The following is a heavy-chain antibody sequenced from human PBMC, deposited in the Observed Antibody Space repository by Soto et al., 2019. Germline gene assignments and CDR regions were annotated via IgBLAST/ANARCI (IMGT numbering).Heavy chain of an antibody. J-gene: IGHJ4*02. CDR3: AHSHSLYCSSTRRYVH. Sequence: SGPTLVNPTQTLTLTGTFSGFSLSTSGVGVGWIRQPPGKALEWLALIYWDDDKRYSPSLKSRLTITKDTSKNQVVLTMTNMDPVDTATYYCAHSHSLYCSSTRRYVHWGQGSRVTVPS. D-gene: IGHD2-2*01. CDR2: IYWDDDK. CDR1: GFSLSTSGVG. V-gene: IGHV2-5*02.